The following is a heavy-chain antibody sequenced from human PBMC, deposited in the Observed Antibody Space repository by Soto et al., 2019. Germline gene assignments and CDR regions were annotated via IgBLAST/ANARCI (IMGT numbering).Heavy chain of an antibody. J-gene: IGHJ6*03. D-gene: IGHD1-1*01. CDR3: ARASDDVVEGASYMDV. V-gene: IGHV4-34*01. CDR1: GGSFSGYY. CDR2: INHSGST. Sequence: QVQLQQWGAGLLKPSETLSLTCAVYGGSFSGYYWSWIRQPPGKGLEWIGEINHSGSTNYNPSLTSRVTISVDPSKNQFSLKLSSVTAADTAVYYCARASDDVVEGASYMDVWGKGTTVTVSS.